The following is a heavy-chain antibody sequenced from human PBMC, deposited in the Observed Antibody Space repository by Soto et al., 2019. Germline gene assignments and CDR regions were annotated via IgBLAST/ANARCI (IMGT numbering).Heavy chain of an antibody. V-gene: IGHV1-3*05. D-gene: IGHD1-1*01. CDR3: ARYNWDAPSYYGMDV. CDR2: INAGNGNT. J-gene: IGHJ6*02. Sequence: QVQLVQSGAEEKKPGASVKVSCKASGYTLTSHDMHWVRQAPGQRLEWMGWINAGNGNTEYSQKFLDRVTITRDTSASTVYMELSGLRSEDTVVYYCARYNWDAPSYYGMDVWGQGTTVTVSS. CDR1: GYTLTSHD.